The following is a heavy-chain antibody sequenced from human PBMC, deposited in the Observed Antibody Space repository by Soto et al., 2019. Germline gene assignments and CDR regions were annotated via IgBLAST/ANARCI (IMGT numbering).Heavy chain of an antibody. Sequence: GGSLRLSCAASGFTFSSYAMRWVGQAPGKGLEWVSAMSGSGGSTYYADSVNGRFTISRDTSKNTLYLQMNSLRAEDTAVYYCASRGGSSSWYYYYYMDVWGKGTTVTVS. CDR3: ASRGGSSSWYYYYYMDV. D-gene: IGHD6-13*01. V-gene: IGHV3-23*01. CDR1: GFTFSSYA. CDR2: MSGSGGST. J-gene: IGHJ6*03.